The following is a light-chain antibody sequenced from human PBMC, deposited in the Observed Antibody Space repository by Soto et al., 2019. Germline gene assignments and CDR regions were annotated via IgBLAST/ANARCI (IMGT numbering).Light chain of an antibody. CDR3: QHYGSSPR. CDR2: GAS. CDR1: QSVTTSY. V-gene: IGKV3-20*01. Sequence: EIVLTQSPGTLSLSPGERATLSCRASQSVTTSYLAWYQQKPGQAPRLLIYGASSRATGIPDRFTGSGSGTDFTLTISRLEPEDFVVYYCQHYGSSPRFGQGTKVEIK. J-gene: IGKJ1*01.